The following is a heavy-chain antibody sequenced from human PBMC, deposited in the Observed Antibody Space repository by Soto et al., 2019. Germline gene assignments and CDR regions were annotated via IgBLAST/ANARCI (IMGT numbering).Heavy chain of an antibody. V-gene: IGHV3-23*01. CDR2: ISGSVIST. CDR1: GFTFSIYA. CDR3: AKGLSRISYGMDV. D-gene: IGHD2-21*01. Sequence: EVQLLESGGGFVQPGGSLRLSCAASGFTFSIYAMSWVRQAPGKGLEWVSPISGSVISTYYADSVKGRFTISRDNSKNTLYLQMTSLRAEDTAVYYCAKGLSRISYGMDVWGQGTTVTVSS. J-gene: IGHJ6*02.